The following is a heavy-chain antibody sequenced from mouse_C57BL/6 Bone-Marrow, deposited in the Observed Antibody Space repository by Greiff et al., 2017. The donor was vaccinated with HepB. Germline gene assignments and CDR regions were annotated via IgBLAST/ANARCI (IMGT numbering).Heavy chain of an antibody. CDR1: GFTFSDYY. J-gene: IGHJ4*01. V-gene: IGHV5-12*01. Sequence: DVKLVESGGGLVQPGGSLKLSCAASGFTFSDYYMYWVRQTPEKRLEWVAYISNGGGSTYYPDTVKGRFTISRDNAKNTLYLQMSRLKSEDTAMYYCASFYYYAMDYWGQGTSVTVSS. CDR2: ISNGGGST. CDR3: ASFYYYAMDY.